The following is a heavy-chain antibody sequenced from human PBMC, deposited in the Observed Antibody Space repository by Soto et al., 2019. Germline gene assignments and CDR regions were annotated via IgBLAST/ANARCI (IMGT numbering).Heavy chain of an antibody. D-gene: IGHD3-16*01. V-gene: IGHV4-59*01. CDR3: ARRNPYYVYFWGFYSDGDQLYLFSFWARGSFDL. J-gene: IGHJ2*01. Sequence: KPSETLSLTCTVSGGSISSYYWSWIRQPPGKGLEWIGYIYYSGSTNYNPSLKSRVTISVDTSKNQFSLKLSSVTAADTAVYYCARRNPYYVYFWGFYSDGDQLYLFSFWARGSFDL. CDR2: IYYSGST. CDR1: GGSISSYY.